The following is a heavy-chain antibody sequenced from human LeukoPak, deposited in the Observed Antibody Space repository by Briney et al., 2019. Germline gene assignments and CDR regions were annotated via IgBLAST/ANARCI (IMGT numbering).Heavy chain of an antibody. Sequence: ASVRVSCKASGYTFLRYGITWVRQAPGQGLEWMGWISPYNGNTNYAQKFQGRVTMTEDTSTDTAYMELSSLRSEDTAVYYCATGPGKSKYQLRYYKRGFDPWGQGTLVTVSS. V-gene: IGHV1-18*01. CDR2: ISPYNGNT. CDR3: ATGPGKSKYQLRYYKRGFDP. CDR1: GYTFLRYG. D-gene: IGHD2-2*01. J-gene: IGHJ5*02.